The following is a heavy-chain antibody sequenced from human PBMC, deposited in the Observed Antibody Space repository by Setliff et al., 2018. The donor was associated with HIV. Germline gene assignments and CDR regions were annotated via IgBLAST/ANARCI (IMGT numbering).Heavy chain of an antibody. Sequence: PSETLSLTCTVSDSGTYYWSWIRQPAGKGLEWIGRVSSRGDTNYNPSLESRVTTSVDTSKNQFSLRLSSVAAGDTAVYYCARSIVPVASGYYYFEYWGQGTLVTVSS. CDR2: VSSRGDT. CDR3: ARSIVPVASGYYYFEY. D-gene: IGHD3-3*01. J-gene: IGHJ4*02. CDR1: DSGTYY. V-gene: IGHV4-61*02.